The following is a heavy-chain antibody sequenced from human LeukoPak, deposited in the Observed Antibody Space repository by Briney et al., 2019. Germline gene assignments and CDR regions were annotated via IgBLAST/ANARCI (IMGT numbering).Heavy chain of an antibody. Sequence: PGGSLRLSCAASGFTFGSYSMNWVRQAPGKGLEWVSSISSSSSYIYYADSVKGRFTISRDNAKNSLYLQMNSLRAEDTAVYYCARPSVITIFGVVITPDAFDIWGQGTMVTVSS. CDR2: ISSSSSYI. V-gene: IGHV3-21*01. J-gene: IGHJ3*02. D-gene: IGHD3-3*01. CDR1: GFTFGSYS. CDR3: ARPSVITIFGVVITPDAFDI.